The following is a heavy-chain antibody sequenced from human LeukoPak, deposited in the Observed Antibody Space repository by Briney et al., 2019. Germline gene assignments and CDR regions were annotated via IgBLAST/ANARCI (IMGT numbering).Heavy chain of an antibody. CDR1: GYTFTSYD. CDR2: MNPNSGNT. Sequence: ASVKVSCKASGYTFTSYDINWVRQATGQGLEWMGWMNPNSGNTGYAQKFQGRVTMTRNTSISTAYMELSSLRSEDTAVYYCARGRKIDGSGTYPRDYWGQGTLVTVSS. CDR3: ARGRKIDGSGTYPRDY. V-gene: IGHV1-8*01. J-gene: IGHJ4*02. D-gene: IGHD3-10*01.